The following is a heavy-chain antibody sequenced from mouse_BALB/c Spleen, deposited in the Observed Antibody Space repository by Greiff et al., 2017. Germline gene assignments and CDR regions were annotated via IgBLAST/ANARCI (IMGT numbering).Heavy chain of an antibody. CDR2: ISSGGSYT. Sequence: EVKVVESGGDLVKPGGSLKLSCAASGFTFSSYGMSWVRQTPDKRLEWVATISSGGSYTYYPDSVKGRFTISRDNAKNTLYLQMSSLKSEDTAMYYCARHGGNAMDYWGQGTSVTVSS. J-gene: IGHJ4*01. V-gene: IGHV5-6*01. CDR1: GFTFSSYG. CDR3: ARHGGNAMDY.